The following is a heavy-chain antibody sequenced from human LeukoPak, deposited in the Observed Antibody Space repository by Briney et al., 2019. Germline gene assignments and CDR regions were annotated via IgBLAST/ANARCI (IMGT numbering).Heavy chain of an antibody. CDR3: ARLVDNDSSGDPDTFDV. CDR1: GGFINGHF. Sequence: SETLSLTCAVSGGFINGHFWSWMRRPPGKGLEWIGFLSYSGSTRYTPSLQSRVSISGDRSETKFSLRLTSVTAADTAVYYCARLVDNDSSGDPDTFDVWGHGTVVIVSS. D-gene: IGHD6-25*01. V-gene: IGHV4-59*11. CDR2: LSYSGST. J-gene: IGHJ3*01.